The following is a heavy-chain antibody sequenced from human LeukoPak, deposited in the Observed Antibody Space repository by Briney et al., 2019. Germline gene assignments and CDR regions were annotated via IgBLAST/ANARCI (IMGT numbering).Heavy chain of an antibody. CDR2: INPNSGGT. CDR1: GYTFTGYY. D-gene: IGHD4-17*01. CDR3: ARDRTVTYNWFDP. Sequence: ASVKVSCKASGYTFTGYYMHWVRQAPGQGLEWMGRINPNSGGTNYAQKFQGRVTMTRDTSISTAYMELSRLRSDDTAVYYCARDRTVTYNWFDPWGQGTLVTVSS. V-gene: IGHV1-2*06. J-gene: IGHJ5*02.